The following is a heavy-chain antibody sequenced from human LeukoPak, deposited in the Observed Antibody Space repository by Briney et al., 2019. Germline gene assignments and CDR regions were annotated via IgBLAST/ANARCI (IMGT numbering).Heavy chain of an antibody. Sequence: GESLKISCAASGFTFNYYAMSWVRQAPGKGLEWVSGISDNEGRTYYTDSVKGRFTISRDNAKNTVYLQMHNLRADDTAVYFCARHDSFIPYWGQGTLVTVSS. J-gene: IGHJ4*02. V-gene: IGHV3-23*01. CDR2: ISDNEGRT. D-gene: IGHD5-18*01. CDR1: GFTFNYYA. CDR3: ARHDSFIPY.